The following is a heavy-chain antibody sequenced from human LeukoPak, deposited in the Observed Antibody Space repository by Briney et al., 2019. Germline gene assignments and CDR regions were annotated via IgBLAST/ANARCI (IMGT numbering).Heavy chain of an antibody. CDR3: ARDGGYGSGSAL. Sequence: PSETLSLTCTVSGGXINNYYCTWIRQPPGKGLEWIGSIYYDGSTNYNPSLKSRVTISLDTPKNQFSLKLSTVTAADTAVYYCARDGGYGSGSALWGQGTLITVSS. CDR2: IYYDGST. D-gene: IGHD3-10*01. CDR1: GGXINNYY. V-gene: IGHV4-59*01. J-gene: IGHJ4*02.